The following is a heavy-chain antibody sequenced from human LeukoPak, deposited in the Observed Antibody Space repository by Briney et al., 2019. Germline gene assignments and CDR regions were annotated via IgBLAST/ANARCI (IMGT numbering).Heavy chain of an antibody. Sequence: PSETLSLTCTVSGGSISSGGYYWSWIRQPPGKGLEWIGYIYHSGSTYYNPSLKSRVTISVDRSKNQFSLKLSSVTAADTAVYYCALRIVGATEWFDPWGQGTLVTVSS. J-gene: IGHJ5*02. CDR1: GGSISSGGYY. D-gene: IGHD1-26*01. V-gene: IGHV4-30-2*01. CDR2: IYHSGST. CDR3: ALRIVGATEWFDP.